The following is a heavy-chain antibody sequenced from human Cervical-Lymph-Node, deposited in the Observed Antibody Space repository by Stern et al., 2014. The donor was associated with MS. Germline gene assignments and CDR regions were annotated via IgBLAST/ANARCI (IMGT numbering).Heavy chain of an antibody. CDR1: GYTLTELS. V-gene: IGHV1-24*01. Sequence: VQLVESGAEVKKPGASVKVSCKVSGYTLTELSMHWVRQAPGKGLEWMGGFDPEDGETIYAQKFQGRVTMTEDPSTDTAYMELSSLRSEDTAVYYCATDRDDFRSGYSAPTKGYGLDVWGQGTTVTVTS. D-gene: IGHD3-3*01. CDR2: FDPEDGET. J-gene: IGHJ6*02. CDR3: ATDRDDFRSGYSAPTKGYGLDV.